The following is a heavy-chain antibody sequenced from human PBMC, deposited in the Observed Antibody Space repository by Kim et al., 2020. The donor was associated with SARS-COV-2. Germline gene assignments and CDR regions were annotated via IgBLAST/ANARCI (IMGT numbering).Heavy chain of an antibody. D-gene: IGHD2-15*01. V-gene: IGHV4-31*03. CDR1: GGSIRSGGYY. CDR2: IYYTGST. CDR3: ARSCSGFGAFDI. Sequence: SETLSLTCTVSGGSIRSGGYYWSWIRQPPGKGLEWIGYIYYTGSTYYNPSLRSRLTISVDTSQNQFSLKRTSVTAADTAVYFCARSCSGFGAFDIWGQGAMVTVSS. J-gene: IGHJ3*02.